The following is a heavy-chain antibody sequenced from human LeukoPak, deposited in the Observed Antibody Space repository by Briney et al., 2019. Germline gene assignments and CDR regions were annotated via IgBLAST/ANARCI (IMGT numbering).Heavy chain of an antibody. D-gene: IGHD6-19*01. CDR3: ARVNLISSGWYFDY. CDR1: GGSISSSSYY. Sequence: PSETLSLTCTVSGGSISSSSYYWGWIRQPPGKGLEWIGSIYYSGSTYYNPSLKSRVTISVDTSKNQFSLKLSSVTAADTAVYYCARVNLISSGWYFDYWGQGTLVTVSS. J-gene: IGHJ4*02. CDR2: IYYSGST. V-gene: IGHV4-39*07.